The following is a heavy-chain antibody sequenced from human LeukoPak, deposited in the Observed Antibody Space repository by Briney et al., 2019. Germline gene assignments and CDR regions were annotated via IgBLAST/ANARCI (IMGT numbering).Heavy chain of an antibody. Sequence: GGSLRLSCAASGFTFSSYWMHWVRQAPGKGLVWVSRINSDGSSTSYADSVKGRFTISRDNAKNTLYLQMNSLRAEDTAVYYCARDLRVAAAGTSVDYWGQGTLVTVSS. J-gene: IGHJ4*02. D-gene: IGHD6-13*01. CDR3: ARDLRVAAAGTSVDY. CDR1: GFTFSSYW. V-gene: IGHV3-74*01. CDR2: INSDGSST.